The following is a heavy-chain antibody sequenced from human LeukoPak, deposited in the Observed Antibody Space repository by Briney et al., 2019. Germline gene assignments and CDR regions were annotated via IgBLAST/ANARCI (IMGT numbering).Heavy chain of an antibody. J-gene: IGHJ4*02. CDR2: MYKNVIT. V-gene: IGHV4-39*01. CDR3: VRRLASGDYHPLG. D-gene: IGHD1-26*01. Sequence: SETLSLTCTVSGGSISSTTCYWGWVRQPPGKGLEWIGSMYKNVITYCNPSLESRVTISVDMSKNQFSLKLNSVTAADTAVYYCVRRLASGDYHPLGWGQGTLVTVSS. CDR1: GGSISSTTCY.